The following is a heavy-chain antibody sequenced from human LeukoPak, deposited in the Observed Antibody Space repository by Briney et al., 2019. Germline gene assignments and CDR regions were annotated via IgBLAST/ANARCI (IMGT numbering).Heavy chain of an antibody. Sequence: ASVKVSCKASGYTFTGYYMHWVRQAPGQGLEWMGWINPNSGGTNYAQKFQGWVTMTRDTSISTAYMELSRLRSDATAVYCCARGSALVVVVAATLSAEYFQHWGQGTLVTVSS. CDR3: ARGSALVVVVAATLSAEYFQH. V-gene: IGHV1-2*04. CDR2: INPNSGGT. CDR1: GYTFTGYY. D-gene: IGHD2-15*01. J-gene: IGHJ1*01.